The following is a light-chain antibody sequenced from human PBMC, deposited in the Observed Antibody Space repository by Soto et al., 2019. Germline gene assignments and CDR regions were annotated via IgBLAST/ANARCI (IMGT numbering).Light chain of an antibody. J-gene: IGKJ1*01. CDR3: QHYGSSLWT. V-gene: IGKV3-20*01. CDR2: GAS. CDR1: QSVSSSY. Sequence: EIVLTQSPGTLSLSPGERATLSCRASQSVSSSYVAWYQQKPGQAPRLLIYGASSRATGIPDRFSGSGSGTDFTLTISRLEPEDFAVYYCQHYGSSLWTFGQGTKVEIK.